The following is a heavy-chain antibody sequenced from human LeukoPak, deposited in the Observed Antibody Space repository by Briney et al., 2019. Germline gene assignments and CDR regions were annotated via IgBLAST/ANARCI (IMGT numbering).Heavy chain of an antibody. Sequence: SETLSLTCTVSGGSISSSSYYWGWIRQPPGKGLEWIGSIYYSGSTYYNPSLKSRVTISVDTSKNQFSLKLSSVTAADTAVYYCARVRSSGSYPYYFDYWGQGTLVTVSS. D-gene: IGHD1-26*01. V-gene: IGHV4-39*07. CDR1: GGSISSSSYY. CDR3: ARVRSSGSYPYYFDY. CDR2: IYYSGST. J-gene: IGHJ4*02.